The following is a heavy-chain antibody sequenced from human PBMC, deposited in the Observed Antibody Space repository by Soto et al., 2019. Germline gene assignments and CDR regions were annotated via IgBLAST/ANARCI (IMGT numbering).Heavy chain of an antibody. CDR3: ATSGRYCSGGSCFDAFDI. CDR2: FDPEDGET. Sequence: QVQLVQSGAEVKKPGASGKVSCKVSGYTLTELSMHWVRQAPGKGLEWMGGFDPEDGETIYAQKFQGRVTMTEDTSTDTAYMELSSLRSEDTAVYYCATSGRYCSGGSCFDAFDIWGQGTMVTVSS. CDR1: GYTLTELS. V-gene: IGHV1-24*01. D-gene: IGHD2-15*01. J-gene: IGHJ3*02.